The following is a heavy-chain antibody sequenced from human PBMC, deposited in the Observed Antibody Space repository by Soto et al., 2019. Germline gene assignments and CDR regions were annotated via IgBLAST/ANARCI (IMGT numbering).Heavy chain of an antibody. Sequence: QVQLVESGGGVVQPGRSLRLSCAASGFTFSSYGMHWVRQAPGKGLEWVAVIWYDGSNKYYADSVKGRFTISRDNSKHTLYLQMNSLRAEDTAVYYCAREAGTRVYFDYWGQGTLVTVSS. CDR1: GFTFSSYG. D-gene: IGHD4-17*01. CDR3: AREAGTRVYFDY. CDR2: IWYDGSNK. J-gene: IGHJ4*02. V-gene: IGHV3-33*01.